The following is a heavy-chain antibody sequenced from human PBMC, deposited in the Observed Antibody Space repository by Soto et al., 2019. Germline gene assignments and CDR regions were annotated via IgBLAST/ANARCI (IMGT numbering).Heavy chain of an antibody. CDR1: GFSLSTSGVG. V-gene: IGHV2-5*02. J-gene: IGHJ6*02. D-gene: IGHD2-21*02. CDR3: IQSRCGGDCLQSYASHYYYGMDV. Sequence: QITLKESGPTLVKPTQTLTLTCTFSGFSLSTSGVGVGWIRQPPGKALEGLALIYWDDDKRYSPSLRSRLTINKDTSKNQVVLTMTNMDPVDTATYYCIQSRCGGDCLQSYASHYYYGMDVWGQGTTVTVSS. CDR2: IYWDDDK.